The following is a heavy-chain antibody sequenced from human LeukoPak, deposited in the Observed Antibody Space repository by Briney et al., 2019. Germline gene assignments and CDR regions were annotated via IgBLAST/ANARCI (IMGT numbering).Heavy chain of an antibody. CDR3: AKLLYYYDSSQPY. CDR2: IRYDGSSK. J-gene: IGHJ4*02. Sequence: GGSLRLSCAASRFTFSNYGMHWVRQAPGKGLEWVAFIRYDGSSKYYADSVKGRFTISRDNSKNTLYLQMNSLRAEDTAVYYCAKLLYYYDSSQPYWGQGTLVTVSS. D-gene: IGHD3-22*01. V-gene: IGHV3-30*02. CDR1: RFTFSNYG.